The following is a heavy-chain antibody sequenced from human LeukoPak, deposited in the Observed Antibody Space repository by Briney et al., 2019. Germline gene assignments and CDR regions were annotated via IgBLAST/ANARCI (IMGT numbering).Heavy chain of an antibody. CDR1: GGSLSNYY. CDR2: VYFRGAT. Sequence: PSETLSLTCIVSGGSLSNYYWTWIRQPPGKELEWIGYVYFRGATTYNPSLKSRLTISVDMSQTRFSLKLMSVTSADTAVYYCAGGDGYNSGSPTFQFWGQGALVTVSS. D-gene: IGHD5-18*01. V-gene: IGHV4-59*01. J-gene: IGHJ4*02. CDR3: AGGDGYNSGSPTFQF.